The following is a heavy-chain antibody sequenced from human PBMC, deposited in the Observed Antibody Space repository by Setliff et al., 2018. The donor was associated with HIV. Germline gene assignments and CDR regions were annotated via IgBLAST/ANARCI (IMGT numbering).Heavy chain of an antibody. CDR2: IKQDGSEK. J-gene: IGHJ3*02. CDR3: ARDSIVGATLGAFDI. Sequence: GESLKISCAASGFTFSSYWMSWVRQAPGKGLEWVANIKQDGSEKYYVDSVKGRFTISRDNAKSSLYLQMNSLRAEDTAVYYCARDSIVGATLGAFDIWGQGTMVTVSS. CDR1: GFTFSSYW. D-gene: IGHD1-26*01. V-gene: IGHV3-7*03.